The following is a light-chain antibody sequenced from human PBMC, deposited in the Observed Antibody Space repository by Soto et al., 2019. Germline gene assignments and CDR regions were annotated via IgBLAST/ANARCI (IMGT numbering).Light chain of an antibody. J-gene: IGKJ5*01. CDR1: QSVSSY. CDR2: DAS. Sequence: EIVLTQSPVTLSLSPGERATLSCRASQSVSSYLGWYQQKPGQAPRLLIYDASNRATGIPARFSGSGSGTDFTLTISSLEPEDFAVYYCQQRSNWPPSTFGQGTRLEIK. CDR3: QQRSNWPPST. V-gene: IGKV3-11*01.